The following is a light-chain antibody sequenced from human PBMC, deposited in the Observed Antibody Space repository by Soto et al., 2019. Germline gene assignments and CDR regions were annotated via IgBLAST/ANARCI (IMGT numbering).Light chain of an antibody. CDR3: QQYIKWPRT. J-gene: IGKJ1*01. CDR1: QSVGTN. CDR2: SAS. V-gene: IGKV3-15*01. Sequence: EIVMTQSPATLSVSPGERATLTCRASQSVGTNLAWYQLKAGQAPRVLINSASTRATGIPARFSGSGAGTEFTLTISNLQSEDFAIYYCQQYIKWPRTFGQGTKVEVK.